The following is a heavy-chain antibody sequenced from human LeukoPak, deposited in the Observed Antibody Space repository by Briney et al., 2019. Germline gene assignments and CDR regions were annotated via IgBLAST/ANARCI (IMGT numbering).Heavy chain of an antibody. CDR2: IYYSGST. CDR3: ARSYCSSASCYALGYFDL. J-gene: IGHJ2*01. D-gene: IGHD2-2*01. V-gene: IGHV4-31*03. CDR1: GGSISSGGHY. Sequence: SETLSLTCSVSGGSISSGGHYWSWIRQHPGKGLEWIGCIYYSGSTYYNPSLKSRITISVGTSKNQFSLKLSSVTVADTAVYYCARSYCSSASCYALGYFDLWGRGTLVTVSS.